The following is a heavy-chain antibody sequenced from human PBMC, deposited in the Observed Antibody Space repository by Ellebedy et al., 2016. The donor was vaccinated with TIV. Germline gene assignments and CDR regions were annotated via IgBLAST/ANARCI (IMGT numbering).Heavy chain of an antibody. V-gene: IGHV4-39*07. CDR1: GGSISSSSYY. CDR3: AKGITMIVAGWFDP. Sequence: SETLSLXXTVSGGSISSSSYYWGWIRQPPGKGLEWIGSIYYSGSTYYNPSLKSRVTISVDTSKNQFSLTLSSVTAADTAVYYCAKGITMIVAGWFDPWGQGTLVTVSS. CDR2: IYYSGST. J-gene: IGHJ5*02. D-gene: IGHD3-22*01.